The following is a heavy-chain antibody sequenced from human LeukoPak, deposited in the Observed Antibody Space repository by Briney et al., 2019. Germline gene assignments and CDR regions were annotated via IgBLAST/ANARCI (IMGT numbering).Heavy chain of an antibody. Sequence: GGSLRLSCAASGFTFSSYAMSWVRQAPGKGLEWVSAISGSGGSTYYADSVKGRFTISRDNSKNTLYLQMNSLRAEDTAVYYCAKGYSARSSGWAYYYYGMDVWGQGTTVTVSS. CDR3: AKGYSARSSGWAYYYYGMDV. V-gene: IGHV3-23*01. J-gene: IGHJ6*02. CDR2: ISGSGGST. D-gene: IGHD6-19*01. CDR1: GFTFSSYA.